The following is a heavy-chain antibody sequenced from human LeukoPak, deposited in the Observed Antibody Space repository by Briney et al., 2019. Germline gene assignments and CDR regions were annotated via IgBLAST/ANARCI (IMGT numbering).Heavy chain of an antibody. CDR3: ARGPNSNWSGLDF. V-gene: IGHV3-74*01. J-gene: IGHJ4*02. Sequence: GGSLRLSCAASGFIFSFYCMHWVRQAPGKGPMWVSRICPDGTGISYADSVKARFTTSRDNAKNTVYLQMNSLREEDTAVYYCARGPNSNWSGLDFWGQGTLLTVSS. D-gene: IGHD6-6*01. CDR1: GFIFSFYC. CDR2: ICPDGTGI.